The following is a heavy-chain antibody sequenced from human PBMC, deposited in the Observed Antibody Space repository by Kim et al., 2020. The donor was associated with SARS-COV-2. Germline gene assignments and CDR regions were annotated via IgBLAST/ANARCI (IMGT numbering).Heavy chain of an antibody. J-gene: IGHJ2*01. CDR2: IYYSGST. CDR3: ARPATKHNPYWYFDL. V-gene: IGHV4-31*03. D-gene: IGHD1-1*01. CDR1: GGSISSGGYY. Sequence: SETLSLTCTVSGGSISSGGYYWSWIRQHPGKGLEWIGYIYYSGSTYYNPSLKSRVTISVDTSKNQFSLKLSSVTAADTAVYYCARPATKHNPYWYFDLWGRGTLVTVSS.